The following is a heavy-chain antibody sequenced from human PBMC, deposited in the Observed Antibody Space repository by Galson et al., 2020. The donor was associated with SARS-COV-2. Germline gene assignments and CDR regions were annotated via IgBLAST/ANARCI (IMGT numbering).Heavy chain of an antibody. CDR1: GYTFTSYD. J-gene: IGHJ4*01. CDR3: ARAGSGWFDY. D-gene: IGHD6-19*01. CDR2: RNPNSGNT. V-gene: IGHV1-8*01. Sequence: ASVKVSCKASGYTFTSYDINWVRQATGQGLEWMGWRNPNSGNTGYAQKFQGRDTMTRNTSIGTAYMELSILRSEDTAVYYCARAGSGWFDYWSHGTLVTVSS.